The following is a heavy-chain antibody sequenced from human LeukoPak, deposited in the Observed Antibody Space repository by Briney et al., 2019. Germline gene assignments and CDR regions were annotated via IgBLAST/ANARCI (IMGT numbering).Heavy chain of an antibody. CDR3: ARDSNLYYYGMDV. J-gene: IGHJ6*02. CDR2: ISWNSGSI. CDR1: GFTFDDYA. V-gene: IGHV3-9*01. Sequence: GGSLRLSCAASGFTFDDYAMHWVRQAPGKGLEWVSGISWNSGSIGYADSVKGRFTISRDNAKNSLYLQMNSLRAEDTAVYYCARDSNLYYYGMDVWGQGTTVTVSS.